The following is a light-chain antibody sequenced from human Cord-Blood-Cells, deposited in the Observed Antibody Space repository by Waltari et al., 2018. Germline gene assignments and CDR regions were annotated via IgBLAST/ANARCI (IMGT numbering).Light chain of an antibody. CDR1: QSLLHSNGYNY. CDR3: MQALQTPLT. V-gene: IGKV2-28*01. CDR2: LGS. J-gene: IGKJ4*01. Sequence: DIVMTQSPLSLPVTPGEPASISCRFSQSLLHSNGYNYLDWYLQKPGQSPQLLIYLGSNRASGGPDRLSGSGSGTDFTLKISRVEAEDVGGYYCMQALQTPLTFGGGTKVEIK.